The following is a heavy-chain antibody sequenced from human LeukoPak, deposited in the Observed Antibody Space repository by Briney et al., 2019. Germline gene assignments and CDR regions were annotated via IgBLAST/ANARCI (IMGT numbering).Heavy chain of an antibody. D-gene: IGHD2-2*01. CDR1: GFILSSYA. CDR3: AKGGTTHYFDY. J-gene: IGHJ4*02. V-gene: IGHV3-30*04. CDR2: ISYDGTNK. Sequence: GGSLRLSCAASGFILSSYAMHWVRQAPGKGLEWVAVISYDGTNKYYADSVKGRFTISRDNSKDTLSLQMNSLRTEDTALYYCAKGGTTHYFDYWGQGTLVTVSS.